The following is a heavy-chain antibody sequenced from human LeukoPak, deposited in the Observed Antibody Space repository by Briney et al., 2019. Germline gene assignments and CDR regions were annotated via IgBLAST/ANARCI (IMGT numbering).Heavy chain of an antibody. CDR1: GFTFSNYA. CDR2: ISGSGGST. D-gene: IGHD2-15*01. CDR3: AKGVVVVPAKYYFDY. J-gene: IGHJ4*02. Sequence: QAGGSLRLSCAASGFTFSNYAMSWVRQAPGKGLEWVSAISGSGGSTYYADSVKGRFTISRDNSKNTLYLQMNSLRAEDTAVYYCAKGVVVVPAKYYFDYWGQGTLVTVSS. V-gene: IGHV3-23*01.